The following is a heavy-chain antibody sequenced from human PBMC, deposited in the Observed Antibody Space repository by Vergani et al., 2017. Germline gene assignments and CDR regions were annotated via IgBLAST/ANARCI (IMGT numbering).Heavy chain of an antibody. CDR1: GYTFTSYG. CDR2: ISAYNGNT. V-gene: IGHV1-18*04. Sequence: QVQLVQSGAEVKKPGASVKVSCKASGYTFTSYGISWVRQAPGQGLEWMGWISAYNGNTNYAQKLQVRATMTTETSTSTAYMELRSVRSDDTAVYYWPREWGGYCSSTSGRYWFDPWGQGTLVTVSS. D-gene: IGHD2-2*01. CDR3: PREWGGYCSSTSGRYWFDP. J-gene: IGHJ5*02.